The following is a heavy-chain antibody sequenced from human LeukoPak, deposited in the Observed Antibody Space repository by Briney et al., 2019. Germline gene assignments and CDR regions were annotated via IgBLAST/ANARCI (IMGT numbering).Heavy chain of an antibody. CDR1: GDSVSSNSAA. Sequence: SQTLSLTCAISGDSVSSNSAAWNWIRQSPSRGLEWLGRTYYRSKWYNDYAVSVKSRITINPDTSKNQFSLQLNSVTPEDTAVYYCARDHPRWGQLVYYYGMDVWGQGTTVTVSS. J-gene: IGHJ6*02. D-gene: IGHD6-6*01. V-gene: IGHV6-1*01. CDR3: ARDHPRWGQLVYYYGMDV. CDR2: TYYRSKWYN.